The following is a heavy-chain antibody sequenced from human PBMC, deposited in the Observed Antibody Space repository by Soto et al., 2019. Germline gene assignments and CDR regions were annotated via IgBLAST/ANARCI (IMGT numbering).Heavy chain of an antibody. Sequence: GESLKISCKGSGYIFTNYRIHWVRQMPGKGQEWMGRIDPNDSYTSYSPSFQGHVTVSTDKSINTAYLQWSSLEASDTAMYYCERRTGVSHYGMDAWGQGTTVTVSS. V-gene: IGHV5-10-1*01. D-gene: IGHD3-3*01. J-gene: IGHJ6*02. CDR1: GYIFTNYR. CDR3: ERRTGVSHYGMDA. CDR2: IDPNDSYT.